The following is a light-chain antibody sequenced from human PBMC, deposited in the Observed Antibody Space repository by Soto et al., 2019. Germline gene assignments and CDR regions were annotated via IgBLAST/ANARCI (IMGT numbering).Light chain of an antibody. CDR1: QGIRNE. J-gene: IGKJ1*01. CDR2: AAS. V-gene: IGKV1-6*01. CDR3: LQDYNYYIWS. Sequence: AIQMTQSPSSLSASVGDRVTISCRASQGIRNELAWYQRKPGKAPKLLIYAASSLQSGVPSRFSGSGSGTDFTLTISSLQLEDVATYYCLQDYNYYIWSFGQGTKVDIK.